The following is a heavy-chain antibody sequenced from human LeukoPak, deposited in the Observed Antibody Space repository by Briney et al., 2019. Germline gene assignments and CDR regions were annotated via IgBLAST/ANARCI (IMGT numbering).Heavy chain of an antibody. D-gene: IGHD6-19*01. V-gene: IGHV4-59*01. CDR1: GGSISSYY. Sequence: LETLSLTCTVSGGSISSYYGSWIRQPPGKGLEWIGYISYTGSTNYNPSLKSRVTISLDTSKNQFSLNLNSVTAGDTAVYYCATNVGSSGWSDYWGQGTLVTVSS. J-gene: IGHJ4*02. CDR3: ATNVGSSGWSDY. CDR2: ISYTGST.